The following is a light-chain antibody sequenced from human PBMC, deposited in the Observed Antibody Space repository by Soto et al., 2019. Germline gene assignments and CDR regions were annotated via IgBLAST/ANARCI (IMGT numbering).Light chain of an antibody. CDR1: SSDVGAHNF. V-gene: IGLV2-8*01. CDR3: SSYAGSNNYV. CDR2: EVS. J-gene: IGLJ1*01. Sequence: QSVLTQPPSASGSPGQSGTISCTGTSSDVGAHNFVSWHQQHPGKAPKLMIYEVSKRPSWVPDRFSGSKSGNTASLTVSGLQAEDEADYYCSSYAGSNNYVFGTGTKVTVL.